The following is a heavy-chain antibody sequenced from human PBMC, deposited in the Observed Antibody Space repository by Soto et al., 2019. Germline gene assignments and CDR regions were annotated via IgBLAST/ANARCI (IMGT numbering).Heavy chain of an antibody. D-gene: IGHD5-18*01. J-gene: IGHJ4*02. CDR3: ARDFSGYSYGAFDY. V-gene: IGHV1-18*01. Sequence: ASVKVSCKASGYTFTSYGISWVRQAPGQGLERMGWISAYNGNTNYAQKLQGRVTMTTDTSTSTAYMELRSLRSDDTAVYYCARDFSGYSYGAFDYWGQGTLVTVSS. CDR1: GYTFTSYG. CDR2: ISAYNGNT.